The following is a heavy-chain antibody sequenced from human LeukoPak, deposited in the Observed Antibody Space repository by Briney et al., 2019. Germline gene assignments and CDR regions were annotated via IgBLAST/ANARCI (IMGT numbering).Heavy chain of an antibody. CDR3: ARALPSPLYSGSYADAFDI. Sequence: GGSLRLSCAASGFTFSSYSMNWVRQAPGKGLEWVSSISSSSSYIYYADSEKGRFTISRDNAKNSLYLQMNSLRAEDTAVYYCARALPSPLYSGSYADAFDIWGQGTMVTVSS. J-gene: IGHJ3*02. CDR2: ISSSSSYI. CDR1: GFTFSSYS. V-gene: IGHV3-21*01. D-gene: IGHD1-26*01.